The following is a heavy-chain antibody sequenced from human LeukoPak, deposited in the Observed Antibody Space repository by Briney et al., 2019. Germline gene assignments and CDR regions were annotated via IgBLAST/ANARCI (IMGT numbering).Heavy chain of an antibody. Sequence: SVKVSCKASGGTFSSYAISWVRQAPGQGLEWMGGIIPIFGTANYAQKFQGRVTITADESTSTAYMELSSLRSEDTAVYYCARYDSSGYYYYYYGMDVWGQGTTVTVSS. CDR2: IIPIFGTA. CDR1: GGTFSSYA. D-gene: IGHD3-22*01. V-gene: IGHV1-69*01. J-gene: IGHJ6*02. CDR3: ARYDSSGYYYYYYGMDV.